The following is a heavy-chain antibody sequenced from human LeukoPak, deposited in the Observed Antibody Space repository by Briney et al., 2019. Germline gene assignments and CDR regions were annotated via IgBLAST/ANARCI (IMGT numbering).Heavy chain of an antibody. Sequence: PGGSLRLSCAASGFIFSSYWMHWVRQAPGKGLVWVSRIKSDGSSTSYADSVKGRFTISRDNAKNSLYLQMNSLRAEDTAVYYCTRDRARLFDYWGQGILVTVSS. J-gene: IGHJ4*02. CDR3: TRDRARLFDY. V-gene: IGHV3-74*01. CDR1: GFIFSSYW. CDR2: IKSDGSST.